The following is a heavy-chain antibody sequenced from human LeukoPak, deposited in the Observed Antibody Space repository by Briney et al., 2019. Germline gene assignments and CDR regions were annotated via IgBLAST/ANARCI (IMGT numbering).Heavy chain of an antibody. J-gene: IGHJ4*02. CDR3: AKVDDSSGYYGYYFDY. V-gene: IGHV3-23*01. CDR2: ISGSGGST. Sequence: PGGSLRLSCAASGFTFSSYAMSWVRQAPGKGLEWVSAISGSGGSTYYADSVKGRFTISRDNSKNTLYLQKNSLRAEDTAVYYCAKVDDSSGYYGYYFDYWGQGTLVTVSS. CDR1: GFTFSSYA. D-gene: IGHD3-22*01.